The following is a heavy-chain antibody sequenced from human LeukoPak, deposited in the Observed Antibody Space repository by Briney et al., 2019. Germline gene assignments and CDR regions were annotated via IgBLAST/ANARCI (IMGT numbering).Heavy chain of an antibody. CDR3: TTSGNPSLIDI. Sequence: PGGSLRLSCAASGFTFRNYWMSWVRQVPGTGLEWVANIKQDGSDRNYVTSVRGRFTISRDNAESSLYLQMNSLRAEDTAVYYCTTSGNPSLIDIWGQGTMVTVSS. J-gene: IGHJ3*02. D-gene: IGHD3-3*01. CDR1: GFTFRNYW. V-gene: IGHV3-7*03. CDR2: IKQDGSDR.